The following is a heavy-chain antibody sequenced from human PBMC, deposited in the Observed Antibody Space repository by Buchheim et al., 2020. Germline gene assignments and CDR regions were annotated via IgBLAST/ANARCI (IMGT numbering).Heavy chain of an antibody. CDR1: GGSISSSSYY. V-gene: IGHV4-39*07. CDR3: ARVPRFYGSGKTNWFDP. J-gene: IGHJ5*02. D-gene: IGHD3-10*01. CDR2: IYYSGST. Sequence: QLQLQESGPGLVKPSETLSLTCTVSGGSISSSSYYWGWIRQPPGKGLEWIGSIYYSGSTYYNPSLKSRVTISVDTSKNQFSLKLSSVTAADTAVYYCARVPRFYGSGKTNWFDPWGQGTL.